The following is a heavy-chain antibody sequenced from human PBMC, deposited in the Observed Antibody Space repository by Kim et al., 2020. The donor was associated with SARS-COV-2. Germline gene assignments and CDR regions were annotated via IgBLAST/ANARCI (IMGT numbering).Heavy chain of an antibody. J-gene: IGHJ4*02. Sequence: GGSLRLSCAGSGFIFSEYAIHWVRRAPGKGLEYVSATTRSGDGSFYAASVEDRFTVSRDNSKNTLYLQMNSLRPEDTSMYYCVRYGRSYGAVLWGQGTLVMVSS. CDR3: VRYGRSYGAVL. D-gene: IGHD1-26*01. CDR1: GFIFSEYA. CDR2: TTRSGDGS. V-gene: IGHV3-64D*06.